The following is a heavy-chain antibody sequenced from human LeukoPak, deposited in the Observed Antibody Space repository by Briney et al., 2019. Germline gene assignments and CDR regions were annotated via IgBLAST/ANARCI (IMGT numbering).Heavy chain of an antibody. CDR3: ARDIAVRNWFDP. J-gene: IGHJ5*02. D-gene: IGHD6-19*01. CDR2: INPNSGGT. CDR1: GYTFTSYG. Sequence: ASVKVSCKASGYTFTSYGISWVRQAPGQGLEWMGWINPNSGGTNYAQKFQGRVTMTRDTSISTAYMELSRLRPDDTAVYYCARDIAVRNWFDPWGQGTLVTVSS. V-gene: IGHV1-2*02.